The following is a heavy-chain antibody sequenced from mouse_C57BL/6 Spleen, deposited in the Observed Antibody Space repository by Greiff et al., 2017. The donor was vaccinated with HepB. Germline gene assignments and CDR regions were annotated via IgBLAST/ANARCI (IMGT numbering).Heavy chain of an antibody. J-gene: IGHJ2*01. D-gene: IGHD2-3*01. V-gene: IGHV1-82*01. Sequence: QVQLQQSGPELVKPGASVKISCKASGYAFSSSWMNWVKQRPGKGLEWIGRIYPGDGDTNYNGKFKGKATLTADKSSSTAYMQLSSLTSEDSAVYFCARMIWVPFDYWGQGTTLTVSS. CDR2: IYPGDGDT. CDR1: GYAFSSSW. CDR3: ARMIWVPFDY.